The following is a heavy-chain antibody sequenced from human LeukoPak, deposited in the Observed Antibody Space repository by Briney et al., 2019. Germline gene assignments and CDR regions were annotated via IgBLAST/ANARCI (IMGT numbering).Heavy chain of an antibody. J-gene: IGHJ5*02. CDR2: ISSTISTI. D-gene: IGHD2-2*01. Sequence: GRSLRLSSAASGFTFTSDSMNWVRQAPGKGLEWVSYISSTISTISYADSVKGRFTISKDNTKTTPYLPMNSLRDEDTAVYYCAREIVVVPAAAITGWFDPWGEGTLVTVSS. CDR3: AREIVVVPAAAITGWFDP. CDR1: GFTFTSDS. V-gene: IGHV3-48*02.